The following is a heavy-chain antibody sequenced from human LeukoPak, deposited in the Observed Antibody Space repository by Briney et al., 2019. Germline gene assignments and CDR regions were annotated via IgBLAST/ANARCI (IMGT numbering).Heavy chain of an antibody. CDR3: ARKYYDFWSALRGGYYYYYMDV. D-gene: IGHD3-3*01. CDR2: IYSGGST. V-gene: IGHV3-66*01. CDR1: GFTVSSNY. J-gene: IGHJ6*03. Sequence: GGSLRLSCAASGFTVSSNYMSWVRQAPGKGLEWVSVIYSGGSTYYADSVKGRFTISRDNSKNTLYLQMNSLRAEDTAVYYCARKYYDFWSALRGGYYYYYMDVWGKGTTVTVSS.